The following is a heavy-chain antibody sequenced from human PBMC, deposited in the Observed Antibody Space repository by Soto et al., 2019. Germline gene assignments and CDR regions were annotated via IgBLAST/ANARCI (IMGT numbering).Heavy chain of an antibody. CDR3: AKERAVAV. D-gene: IGHD6-19*01. Sequence: EVQLLESGGGLVQPGGSLRLSCAASGLTFSSYTMNWVRQAPGKGLEWVSSISGSGGSTYYADSVKGRFTISRDNSKNTLYLQMSSLRDEDTAVYYCAKERAVAVWGQGTLVTVSS. V-gene: IGHV3-23*01. J-gene: IGHJ1*01. CDR1: GLTFSSYT. CDR2: ISGSGGST.